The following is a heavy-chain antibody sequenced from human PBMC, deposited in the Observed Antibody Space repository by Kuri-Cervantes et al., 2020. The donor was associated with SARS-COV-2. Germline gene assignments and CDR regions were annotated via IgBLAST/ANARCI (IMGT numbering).Heavy chain of an antibody. CDR1: GFTFSSYG. J-gene: IGHJ6*02. CDR3: ARSLGLGGYYYYGMDV. V-gene: IGHV3-33*01. CDR2: IWYDGSNK. Sequence: GESLKISCAASGFTFSSYGMHWVRQAPGKGLEWVAVIWYDGSNKYYADSVKGRFTISRDNSKNTLYLQMNSLRAEDTAVYYCARSLGLGGYYYYGMDVWGQGTTVTVSS. D-gene: IGHD3-10*01.